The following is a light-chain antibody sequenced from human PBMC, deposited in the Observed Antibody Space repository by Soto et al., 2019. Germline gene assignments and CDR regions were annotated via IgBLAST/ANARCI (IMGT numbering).Light chain of an antibody. V-gene: IGKV3-15*01. J-gene: IGKJ4*01. CDR3: QPYNNWPLT. CDR1: QSVSSN. CDR2: GAS. Sequence: EIVVTQSPATLSVSPGERATLSCRASQSVSSNLAWYQQKPGQAPRLLINGASTRATGIPARFSGSGSGTEFSLTISSLQSEDFAVYYCQPYNNWPLTFGGGTKVDIK.